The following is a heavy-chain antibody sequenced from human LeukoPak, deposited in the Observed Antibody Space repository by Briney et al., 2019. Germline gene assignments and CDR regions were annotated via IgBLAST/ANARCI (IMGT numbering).Heavy chain of an antibody. CDR3: ASDHYSGYDFGYYYGMDV. CDR2: IIPIFGTA. V-gene: IGHV1-69*13. Sequence: SVKVSCKASGYTFTSYAISWVRQAPGQGLEWMGGIIPIFGTANYAQKFQGRVTITADESTSTAYMELSSLRSEDTAVYYCASDHYSGYDFGYYYGMDVWGQGTTVTVSS. D-gene: IGHD5-12*01. J-gene: IGHJ6*02. CDR1: GYTFTSYA.